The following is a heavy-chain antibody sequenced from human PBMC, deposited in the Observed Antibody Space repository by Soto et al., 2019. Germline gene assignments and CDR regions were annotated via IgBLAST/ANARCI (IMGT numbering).Heavy chain of an antibody. CDR1: GGTFSSYT. V-gene: IGHV1-69*02. CDR2: IIPILGIA. Sequence: GASVKVSCKASGGTFSSYTISWVRQAPGQGLEWMGRIIPILGIANYAQKFQGRVTITADKSTSTAYMELSSLRSEDTAVYYCARRDSGGAFDIWGQGTMVTVSS. J-gene: IGHJ3*02. D-gene: IGHD1-26*01. CDR3: ARRDSGGAFDI.